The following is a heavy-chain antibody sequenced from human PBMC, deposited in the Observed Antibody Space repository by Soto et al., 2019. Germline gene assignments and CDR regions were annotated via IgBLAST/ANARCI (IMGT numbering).Heavy chain of an antibody. D-gene: IGHD3-10*01. CDR2: IWHDGSEK. J-gene: IGHJ3*01. CDR1: GFSLRSYG. V-gene: IGHV3-33*01. Sequence: GGSLRLSCAASGFSLRSYGMHWVRQAPGKGLEWVAVIWHDGSEKYYADSVRGRFTVSRDNSKSKLDLQMNSLRVEDTAIYYCARDKGSDAPIDVWGQGTMVTVSS. CDR3: ARDKGSDAPIDV.